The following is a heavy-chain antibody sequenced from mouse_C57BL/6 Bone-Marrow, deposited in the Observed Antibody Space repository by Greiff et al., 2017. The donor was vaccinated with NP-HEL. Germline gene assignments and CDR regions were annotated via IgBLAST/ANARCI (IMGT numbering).Heavy chain of an antibody. D-gene: IGHD1-1*01. Sequence: EVKLVESGGGLVKPGGSLKLSCAASGFTFSSYAMSWVRQTPEKRLEWVATISDGGSYTYYPDNVKGLFTISRDNAKNNLYLQMSHLKSEDTAMYYCARDYGSSYYYFDYWGQGTTLTVSS. CDR2: ISDGGSYT. CDR1: GFTFSSYA. CDR3: ARDYGSSYYYFDY. J-gene: IGHJ2*01. V-gene: IGHV5-4*01.